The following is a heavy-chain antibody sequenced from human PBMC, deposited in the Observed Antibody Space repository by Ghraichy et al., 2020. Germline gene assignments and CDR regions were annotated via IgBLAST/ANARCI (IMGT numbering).Heavy chain of an antibody. CDR1: GGTFSSYA. J-gene: IGHJ4*02. CDR2: IIPILGIA. Sequence: SVKVSCKASGGTFSSYAISWVRQAPGQGLEWMGRIIPILGIANYAQKFQGRVTITADKSTNTAYMELSSLRSEDTAVYYCARDKEDSSQTDYWGQGTLVTVSS. V-gene: IGHV1-69*04. CDR3: ARDKEDSSQTDY.